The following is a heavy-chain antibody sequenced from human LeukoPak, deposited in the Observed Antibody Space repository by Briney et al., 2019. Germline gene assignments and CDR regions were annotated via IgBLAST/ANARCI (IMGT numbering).Heavy chain of an antibody. J-gene: IGHJ4*02. CDR1: GYTFARYY. CDR2: INPSGGST. CDR3: ARGYCSSATCRHFDY. D-gene: IGHD2-2*01. Sequence: ASVKVSCKASGYTFARYYIHWVRQAPGQGLEWMGIINPSGGSTRYAQKFQGRVTMTRDTSTSTVYMELSSLRSDDTAVYYCARGYCSSATCRHFDYWGQGALVTVSS. V-gene: IGHV1-46*01.